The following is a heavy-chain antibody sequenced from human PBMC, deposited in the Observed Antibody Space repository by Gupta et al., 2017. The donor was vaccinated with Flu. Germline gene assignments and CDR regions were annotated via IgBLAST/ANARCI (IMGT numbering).Heavy chain of an antibody. D-gene: IGHD3-10*01. Sequence: EVQLVESGGGLVQPGGSLRLACAASGFTFSSLWLTWVRQAPGKGLEWVANIKQDGSEKYYADSVKGRFTISRDNAKNSLYLQMNSRRAEDTAVYYCARGELLYLFDYWGQGTLVTVSP. CDR2: IKQDGSEK. V-gene: IGHV3-7*01. CDR3: ARGELLYLFDY. J-gene: IGHJ4*02. CDR1: GFTFSSLW.